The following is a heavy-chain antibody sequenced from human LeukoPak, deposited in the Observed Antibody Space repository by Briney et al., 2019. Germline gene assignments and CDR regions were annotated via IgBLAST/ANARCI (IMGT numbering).Heavy chain of an antibody. CDR3: ARERRELWLGEIRLYGMDV. D-gene: IGHD3-10*01. Sequence: GGSLRLSCPASGFTLSSYDMHWVRQATGKGLEWVSAIGTAGDTYYPGTVKGRFTISRENAKNSLYLQMNSLRAGDTAVYYCARERRELWLGEIRLYGMDVWGQGTTVTVSS. J-gene: IGHJ6*02. CDR2: IGTAGDT. V-gene: IGHV3-13*01. CDR1: GFTLSSYD.